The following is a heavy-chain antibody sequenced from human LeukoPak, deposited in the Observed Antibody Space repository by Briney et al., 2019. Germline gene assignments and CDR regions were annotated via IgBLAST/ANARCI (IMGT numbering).Heavy chain of an antibody. CDR3: AHRGYYYYGMDV. V-gene: IGHV2-5*02. CDR2: IYWDDDK. CDR1: GSSLSTSGVG. Sequence: SGPTLVKPTQTLTLTCTFSGSSLSTSGVGVGWIRQPPGKALEWLALIYWDDDKRYSPSLKSRLTITKDTSKNQVVLTMTNMDPVDTSTYYCAHRGYYYYGMDVWGKGTTVTVSS. J-gene: IGHJ6*04.